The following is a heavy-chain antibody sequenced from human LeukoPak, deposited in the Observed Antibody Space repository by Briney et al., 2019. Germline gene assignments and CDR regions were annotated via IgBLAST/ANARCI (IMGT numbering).Heavy chain of an antibody. Sequence: GGSLRLSCAAAGFTFSSYSMNWVRQAPGKGLEWVSYISSSSSTIYYADSVKGRFTISRDNAKNSLYLQMNSLRAEDTDVYYCARDEGHRFHGCWFDPWGQGTLVTVSS. V-gene: IGHV3-48*01. CDR3: ARDEGHRFHGCWFDP. CDR1: GFTFSSYS. J-gene: IGHJ5*02. CDR2: ISSSSSTI. D-gene: IGHD1-14*01.